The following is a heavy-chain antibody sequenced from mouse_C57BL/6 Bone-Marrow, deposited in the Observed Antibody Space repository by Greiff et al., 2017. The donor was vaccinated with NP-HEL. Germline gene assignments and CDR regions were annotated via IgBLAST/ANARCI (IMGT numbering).Heavy chain of an antibody. V-gene: IGHV1-55*01. CDR3: AREEDLLWPRVYFDY. Sequence: QVQLQQPGAELVKPGASVKMSCKASGYTFTSYWITWVKQRPGQGLEWIGDIYPGSGSTNYNEKFKSKATLTVDPSSSTAYLQLSSLTSEDSAVYYGAREEDLLWPRVYFDYWGQGTTLTVSS. D-gene: IGHD2-1*01. CDR1: GYTFTSYW. CDR2: IYPGSGST. J-gene: IGHJ2*01.